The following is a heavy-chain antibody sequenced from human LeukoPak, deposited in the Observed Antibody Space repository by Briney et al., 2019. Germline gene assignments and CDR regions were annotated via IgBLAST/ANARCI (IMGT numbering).Heavy chain of an antibody. D-gene: IGHD3-3*01. CDR2: IIPILGIA. CDR3: ARPGFWSRYWLMDV. CDR1: GGTFSSYA. Sequence: GSSVKVSCKASGGTFSSYAISWVRQAPGQGLEWMGRIIPILGIANYAQKFQGRVTITADKSTSTAYMELSSLRSEDTAVYYCARPGFWSRYWLMDVWGQGTTVTVSS. J-gene: IGHJ6*02. V-gene: IGHV1-69*04.